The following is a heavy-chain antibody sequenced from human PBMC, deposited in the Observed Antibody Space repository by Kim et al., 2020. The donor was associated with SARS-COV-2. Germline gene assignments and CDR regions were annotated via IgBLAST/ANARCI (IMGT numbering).Heavy chain of an antibody. D-gene: IGHD3-10*01. CDR3: WKRVDRGIIPRPY. CDR1: GFTFSSYG. J-gene: IGHJ4*02. V-gene: IGHV3-33*01. Sequence: GGSLRLSCAASGFTFSSYGMHWVRKAPGKGLEWVAVIWYDGSNKYYADSVKGRFTISRDNSKNTLYLQRNSPMPTAKTGFYLWKRVDRGIIPRPYGGQET. CDR2: IWYDGSNK.